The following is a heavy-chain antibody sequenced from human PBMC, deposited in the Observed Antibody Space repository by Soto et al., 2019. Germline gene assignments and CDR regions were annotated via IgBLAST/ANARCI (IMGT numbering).Heavy chain of an antibody. J-gene: IGHJ3*02. Sequence: QVQLEESGGGVVQPGTSLRLSCVASGFTFSSYGMHWVRQAPGKGLEWVAVIPNTENKKYYADSVKGRFTISRDNSQTTLFLQMDSMMSEDTAVYYCARTAGGRVRGALDIWGQGTMVTVS. D-gene: IGHD6-13*01. V-gene: IGHV3-30-3*01. CDR1: GFTFSSYG. CDR2: IPNTENKK. CDR3: ARTAGGRVRGALDI.